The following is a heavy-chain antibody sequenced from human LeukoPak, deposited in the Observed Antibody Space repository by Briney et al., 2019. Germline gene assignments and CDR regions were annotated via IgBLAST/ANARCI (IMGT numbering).Heavy chain of an antibody. CDR1: GGSISSSDW. Sequence: SETLSLTCAVSGGSISSSDWWSWVRQPPGKGLEWIGEIYHSGSTNYNPSLKSRVTISVDTSKNQFSLKLSSVTAADTAVYYCARRGRYFDWLHLSYYYYMDVWGKGTTVTISS. V-gene: IGHV4-4*02. D-gene: IGHD3-9*01. CDR3: ARRGRYFDWLHLSYYYYMDV. J-gene: IGHJ6*03. CDR2: IYHSGST.